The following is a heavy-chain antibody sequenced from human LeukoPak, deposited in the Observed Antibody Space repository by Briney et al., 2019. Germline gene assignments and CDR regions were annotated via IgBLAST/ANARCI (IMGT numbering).Heavy chain of an antibody. Sequence: PGGSLRLSCAASGFTFSSYAMSWVRQAPGKGLEWVSSISSSSSYIYYADSVKGRFTISRDNAKNSLYLQMNSLRAEDTAVYYCARSGSDVLRFLEWLLSFDYWGQGTLVTVSS. CDR2: ISSSSSYI. J-gene: IGHJ4*02. CDR1: GFTFSSYA. CDR3: ARSGSDVLRFLEWLLSFDY. V-gene: IGHV3-21*01. D-gene: IGHD3-3*01.